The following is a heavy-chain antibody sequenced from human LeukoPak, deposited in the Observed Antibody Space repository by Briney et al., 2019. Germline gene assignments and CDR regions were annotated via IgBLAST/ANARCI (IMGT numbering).Heavy chain of an antibody. Sequence: GESLKISCKGSGYSLTSYWIAWVRQMPGKGLEWMGIIYPGDSDTRYSPSFQGQVTISADKSISTAYLQWSSLKASDTAMYYCARLTTYYDILTGYYGAVAGYFGYWGQGTLVTVSS. V-gene: IGHV5-51*01. CDR2: IYPGDSDT. CDR1: GYSLTSYW. D-gene: IGHD3-9*01. CDR3: ARLTTYYDILTGYYGAVAGYFGY. J-gene: IGHJ4*02.